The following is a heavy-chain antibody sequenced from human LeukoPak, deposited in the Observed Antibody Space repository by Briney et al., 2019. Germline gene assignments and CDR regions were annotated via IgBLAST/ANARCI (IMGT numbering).Heavy chain of an antibody. V-gene: IGHV4-39*07. CDR2: IYYSGST. CDR1: GGSISSSSYY. Sequence: PSETLSLTCTVSGGSISSSSYYWGWIRQPPGKGLEWIGSIYYSGSTYYNPSLKSRVTISVDTSKNQFSLKLSSVTAADTAVYYCARTYSRFYYYYMDVWGNGTTVTVSS. CDR3: ARTYSRFYYYYMDV. D-gene: IGHD2-15*01. J-gene: IGHJ6*03.